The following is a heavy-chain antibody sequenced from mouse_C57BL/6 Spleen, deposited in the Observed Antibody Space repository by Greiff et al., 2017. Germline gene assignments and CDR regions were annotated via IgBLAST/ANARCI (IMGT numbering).Heavy chain of an antibody. D-gene: IGHD2-4*01. CDR3: AGGDDYDGNWFAY. CDR2: IYPGDGDT. V-gene: IGHV1-80*01. CDR1: GYAFSSYW. Sequence: QVQLQQSGAELVKPGASVKISCKASGYAFSSYWMNWVKQRPGKGLEWIGQIYPGDGDTNYNGKFKGTATLTADKSSSTAYMQLSSLTSEDSAVYFCAGGDDYDGNWFAYWGKGTLVTVSA. J-gene: IGHJ3*01.